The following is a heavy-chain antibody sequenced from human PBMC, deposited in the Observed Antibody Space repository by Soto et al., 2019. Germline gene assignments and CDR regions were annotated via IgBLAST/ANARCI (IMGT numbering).Heavy chain of an antibody. CDR1: GYSFTTYG. Sequence: QVQLVQSRGEVKKPGASVKVSCKTSGYSFTTYGFSWVRQAPGQGLEWMGWISGYNGNTNYAQKFQGRVTMTTDTSTSTAYMEPRSLRSDDTAVYYCAREGPAPYYYYGMDVWGQGSTVTVSS. CDR3: AREGPAPYYYYGMDV. J-gene: IGHJ6*02. V-gene: IGHV1-18*01. CDR2: ISGYNGNT.